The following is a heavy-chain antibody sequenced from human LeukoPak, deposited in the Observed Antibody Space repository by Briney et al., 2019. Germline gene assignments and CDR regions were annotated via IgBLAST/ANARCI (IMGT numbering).Heavy chain of an antibody. V-gene: IGHV5-51*01. J-gene: IGHJ4*02. CDR1: GYSFTNYW. CDR3: ARAWNFDY. Sequence: GESLKISCKGSGYSFTNYWIGWVRQLPGKGLEWMGIINPGDSDARYSPSFQGQVTISADKSISTAYLQWSSLKASDTAIYYCARAWNFDYWGQGTLVTVSS. CDR2: INPGDSDA. D-gene: IGHD1-1*01.